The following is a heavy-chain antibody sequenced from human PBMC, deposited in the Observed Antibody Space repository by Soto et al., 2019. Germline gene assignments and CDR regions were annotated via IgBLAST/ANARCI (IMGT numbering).Heavy chain of an antibody. D-gene: IGHD2-21*01. CDR2: LYTSGIT. Sequence: SETLSLTCTVSGGSLSSYFWSWIRQPAGKGLEWIGRLYTSGITNYNPSLMNRVTLSVDTSKNQFSLKLTSVTAADTAVYYCARTAARFPAPFDYWGPGTLVTVSS. J-gene: IGHJ4*02. V-gene: IGHV4-4*07. CDR1: GGSLSSYF. CDR3: ARTAARFPAPFDY.